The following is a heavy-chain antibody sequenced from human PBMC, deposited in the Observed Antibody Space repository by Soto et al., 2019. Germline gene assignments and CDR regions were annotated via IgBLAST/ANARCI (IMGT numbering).Heavy chain of an antibody. CDR1: GFNFSNHW. CDR2: ITSDGKSK. J-gene: IGHJ5*02. Sequence: VHLVESGGGLVQPGGSLRLSCAASGFNFSNHWMHWVRQRPAEGLVWVSRITSDGKSKAYAESVKGRLAISRDNAKNTLYLRMNGLTAEDTAVYYCARESGDWPLNWFDPWGQGTLVTVSS. CDR3: ARESGDWPLNWFDP. V-gene: IGHV3-74*01. D-gene: IGHD2-21*02.